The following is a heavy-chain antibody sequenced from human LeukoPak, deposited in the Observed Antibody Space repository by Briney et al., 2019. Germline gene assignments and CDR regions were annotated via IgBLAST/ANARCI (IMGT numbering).Heavy chain of an antibody. CDR3: ARDGGYSYGYGFDY. J-gene: IGHJ4*02. CDR2: IYGGGST. CDR1: GFTVSSNY. D-gene: IGHD5-18*01. Sequence: GGSLRLSCAAPGFTVSSNYMSWVRQAPGKGLEWVSVIYGGGSTYYADSVKGRFTISRDNSKNTIYLQMNSLRVEDTAVYYCARDGGYSYGYGFDYWGQGTLVTVSS. V-gene: IGHV3-66*01.